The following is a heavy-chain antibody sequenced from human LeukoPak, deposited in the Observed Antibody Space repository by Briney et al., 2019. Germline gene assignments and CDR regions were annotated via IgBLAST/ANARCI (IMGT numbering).Heavy chain of an antibody. D-gene: IGHD1-26*01. CDR3: TRLVGTAGATRFDQ. CDR2: MYYSGST. V-gene: IGHV4-39*01. CDR1: GGSISSSSYY. J-gene: IGHJ4*02. Sequence: SETLSLTCTVSGGSISSSSYYWGWIRQPPGKGLEWIGNMYYSGSTYYNPSLKSRVTISVDTSKNQFSLKLSSVTAADTAVYYCTRLVGTAGATRFDQWGQGTLVTVSS.